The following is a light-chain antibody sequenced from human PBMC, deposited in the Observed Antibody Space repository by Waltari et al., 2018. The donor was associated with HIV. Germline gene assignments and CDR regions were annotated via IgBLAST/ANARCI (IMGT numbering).Light chain of an antibody. CDR3: AAWDDSLSGYV. V-gene: IGLV1-47*01. CDR1: SSNIGSNY. Sequence: QSVLTQPPSASGTPVQRVTISCSGASSNIGSNYVYWYQYLPGTTPKLLIYRNNQRPSGVTDRFSGSKSGTSASLAISGLRSEDETDYYCAAWDDSLSGYVFGTGTKVTVL. J-gene: IGLJ1*01. CDR2: RNN.